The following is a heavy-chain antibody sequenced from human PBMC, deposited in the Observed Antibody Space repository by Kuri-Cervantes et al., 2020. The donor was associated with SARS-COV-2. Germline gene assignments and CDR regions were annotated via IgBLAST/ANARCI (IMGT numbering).Heavy chain of an antibody. CDR1: GFTFSSYA. V-gene: IGHV3-9*01. CDR3: AKGIREQLVGGVGWFDP. D-gene: IGHD6-6*01. CDR2: ISWNSGSI. Sequence: GGSLRLSCAASGFTFSSYAMSWVRQAPGKGLEWVSGISWNSGSIGYADSVKGRFTISRDNAKNSLYLQMNSLRAEDTALYYCAKGIREQLVGGVGWFDPWGQGTLVTVSS. J-gene: IGHJ5*02.